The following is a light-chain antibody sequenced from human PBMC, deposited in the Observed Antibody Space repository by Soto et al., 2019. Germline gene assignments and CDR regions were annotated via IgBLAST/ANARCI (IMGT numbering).Light chain of an antibody. CDR1: QAISTW. CDR2: AAS. V-gene: IGKV1D-12*01. J-gene: IGKJ1*01. CDR3: QQANSFPRT. Sequence: DLQMTQSPSSVSASVGDRVTITCRASQAISTWLAWYQQKPGKAPKLLIYAASNLQTGVPSRFSGSGSGTDFTLTISNLQPEDFATYYCQQANSFPRTFGQGTKVEIK.